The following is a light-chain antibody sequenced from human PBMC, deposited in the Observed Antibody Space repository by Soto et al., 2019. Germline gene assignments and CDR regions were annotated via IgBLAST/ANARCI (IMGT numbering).Light chain of an antibody. CDR1: QTILYSSNNKNY. Sequence: DIVLTQSPDSLAVSLGERATINCKSSQTILYSSNNKNYLAWYQQRPGQPPKLLISWASTRESVVPDRFSGSGSGTDFTLTINNLQAEDVAVYYCQQYYSIPRAFGQGTRVEIK. CDR2: WAS. CDR3: QQYYSIPRA. J-gene: IGKJ1*01. V-gene: IGKV4-1*01.